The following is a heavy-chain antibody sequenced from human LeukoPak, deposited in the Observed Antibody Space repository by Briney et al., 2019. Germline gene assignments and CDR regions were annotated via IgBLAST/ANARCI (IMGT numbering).Heavy chain of an antibody. D-gene: IGHD4-11*01. J-gene: IGHJ6*02. V-gene: IGHV4-31*03. Sequence: SETLSLTCTVSGGSISSGGYYWSWIRQHPGKGLEWIGYIYYSGSAYYNPSLKSRVTISVDTSKNQFSLKLSSVTAADTAVYYCAREGTTVTYYYGMDVWGQGTTVTVSS. CDR1: GGSISSGGYY. CDR3: AREGTTVTYYYGMDV. CDR2: IYYSGSA.